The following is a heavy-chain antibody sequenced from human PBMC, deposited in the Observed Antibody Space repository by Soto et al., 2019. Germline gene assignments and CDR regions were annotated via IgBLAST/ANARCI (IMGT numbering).Heavy chain of an antibody. CDR2: ISSNGGST. J-gene: IGHJ4*02. CDR3: ARQGSGSYYFDY. V-gene: IGHV3-64*01. D-gene: IGHD2-15*01. Sequence: EVQLVESGGGLVQPGGSLRLSCAASGFTFSSYAMHWVRQAPGKGLEYVSAISSNGGSTYYANSVKGRFTISRDNSKNKLYLQMGSLIAEDMAVYYCARQGSGSYYFDYWGQGTLVTVSS. CDR1: GFTFSSYA.